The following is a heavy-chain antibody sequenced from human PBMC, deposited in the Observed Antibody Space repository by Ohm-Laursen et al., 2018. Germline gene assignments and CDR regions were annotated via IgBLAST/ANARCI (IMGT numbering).Heavy chain of an antibody. CDR2: ISWNSGSI. D-gene: IGHD2-21*01. J-gene: IGHJ2*01. CDR1: GFTFDDYA. Sequence: SLRLSCSASGFTFDDYAMHWVRQAPGKGLEWVSGISWNSGSIGYADSVKGRFTISGDNAKNSLYLQMNSLRAEDTAVYYCARGRVIGYFDLWGRGTLVTVSS. CDR3: ARGRVIGYFDL. V-gene: IGHV3-9*01.